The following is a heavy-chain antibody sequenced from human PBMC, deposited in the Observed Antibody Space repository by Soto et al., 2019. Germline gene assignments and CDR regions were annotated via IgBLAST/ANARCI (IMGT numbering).Heavy chain of an antibody. D-gene: IGHD5-12*01. Sequence: GSLRLSCAAARFTFRSYAMTWVRQAPGKGLEWVSGISASGGSTYYADSVKGRFTISRDNSKNTLYLQMNSLRAEDTAVYYCAKHCGSNGYDYFDYWGQGALVTVSS. CDR3: AKHCGSNGYDYFDY. J-gene: IGHJ4*02. CDR1: RFTFRSYA. V-gene: IGHV3-23*01. CDR2: ISASGGST.